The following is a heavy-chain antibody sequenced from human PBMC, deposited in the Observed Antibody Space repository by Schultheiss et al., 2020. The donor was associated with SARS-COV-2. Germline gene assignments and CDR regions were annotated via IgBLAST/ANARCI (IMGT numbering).Heavy chain of an antibody. D-gene: IGHD5-12*01. Sequence: SETLSLTCAVSGYSISSGYYWGWIRQPPGKGLEWIGEINHSGSTNYNPSLKSRVTISVDTSKNQFSLKLSSVTAADTAVYYCARDVATILGYFDYWGQGTLVTVSS. J-gene: IGHJ4*02. CDR2: INHSGST. V-gene: IGHV4-38-2*02. CDR1: GYSISSGYY. CDR3: ARDVATILGYFDY.